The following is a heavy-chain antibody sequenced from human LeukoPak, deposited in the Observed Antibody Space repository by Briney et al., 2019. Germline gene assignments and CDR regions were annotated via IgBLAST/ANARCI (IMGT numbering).Heavy chain of an antibody. Sequence: ASVKVSCKASGYTFTNYAIHWVRQAPGQRLEWLGWINAGNGNTRYSQNFQGRVSITRDTSASTAYMELSSLRSEDTAVYYCARAGSGSYPHLRYWGQGTLVTVSS. V-gene: IGHV1-3*01. CDR3: ARAGSGSYPHLRY. CDR1: GYTFTNYA. CDR2: INAGNGNT. D-gene: IGHD1-26*01. J-gene: IGHJ4*02.